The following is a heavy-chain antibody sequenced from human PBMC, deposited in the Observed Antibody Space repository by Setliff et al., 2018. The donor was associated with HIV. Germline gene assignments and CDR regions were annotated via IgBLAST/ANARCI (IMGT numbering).Heavy chain of an antibody. Sequence: KSSETLSLTCAVSGGSISSSNWWSWVRQPPGKGLEWIGEIYHSGSTNYNPSLKSRVTISVDKSKNRFSLRLSSVSAADTAVYYCARTSYNFWGGPDSWGQGTLVTVSS. CDR2: IYHSGST. CDR3: ARTSYNFWGGPDS. J-gene: IGHJ4*02. CDR1: GGSISSSNW. D-gene: IGHD3-3*01. V-gene: IGHV4-4*02.